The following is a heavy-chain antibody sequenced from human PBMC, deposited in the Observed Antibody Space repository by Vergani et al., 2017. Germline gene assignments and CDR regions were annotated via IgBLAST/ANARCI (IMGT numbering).Heavy chain of an antibody. V-gene: IGHV4-4*03. D-gene: IGHD2-15*01. CDR1: GVSISTSNW. CDR2: VYHTGNT. Sequence: VQLQESGPGLVKPPGTLSLTCAVSGVSISTSNWWSWVRQPPGKGLEWIGEVYHTGNTNYNPSLKSRVTISVDKSKSQFSLKVISVSAADTAVYYCAVEYCSGGSGSVYWGQGTLVTVSS. CDR3: AVEYCSGGSGSVY. J-gene: IGHJ4*02.